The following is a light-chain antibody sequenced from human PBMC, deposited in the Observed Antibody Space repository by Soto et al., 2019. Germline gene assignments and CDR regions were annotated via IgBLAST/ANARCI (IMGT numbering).Light chain of an antibody. V-gene: IGKV3-11*01. CDR3: QQRNDWPLLT. CDR1: QSVNRY. J-gene: IGKJ4*01. Sequence: EIVLTQSPATLSLSPGETATLSCRASQSVNRYLAWYQQKPGQAPRLLSYDASNRATGIPTRFSGSGSGTDFTLTIRSLAPEDFAVYYRQQRNDWPLLTFGGGTKVEIK. CDR2: DAS.